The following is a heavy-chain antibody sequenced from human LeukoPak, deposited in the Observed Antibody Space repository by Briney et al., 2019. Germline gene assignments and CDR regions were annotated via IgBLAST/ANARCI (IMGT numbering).Heavy chain of an antibody. J-gene: IGHJ4*02. CDR2: ISWNSGSI. Sequence: GRSLRLSCAASGCTFGDYAMHGVRQAPGKGLEWVSGISWNSGSIVYADSVKGRVTISRDNDKNSLYLQMNSPSAEDMALYYCAKDIGSVGATIDYWGQGTLVTVSS. CDR3: AKDIGSVGATIDY. CDR1: GCTFGDYA. D-gene: IGHD1-26*01. V-gene: IGHV3-9*03.